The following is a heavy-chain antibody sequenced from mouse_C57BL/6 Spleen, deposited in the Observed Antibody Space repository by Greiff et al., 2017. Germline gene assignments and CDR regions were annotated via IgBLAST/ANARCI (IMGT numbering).Heavy chain of an antibody. CDR2: IDPETGGT. V-gene: IGHV1-15*01. D-gene: IGHD2-1*01. Sequence: QVQLQQSGAELVRPGASVTLSCKASGYTFTDYEMHWVKQTPVHGLEWIGAIDPETGGTAYNQKFKGKAILTADKSSSTAYMELRSLTSEDSAVYYCTRGIYYGNYTWFAYWGQGTLVTVSA. J-gene: IGHJ3*01. CDR3: TRGIYYGNYTWFAY. CDR1: GYTFTDYE.